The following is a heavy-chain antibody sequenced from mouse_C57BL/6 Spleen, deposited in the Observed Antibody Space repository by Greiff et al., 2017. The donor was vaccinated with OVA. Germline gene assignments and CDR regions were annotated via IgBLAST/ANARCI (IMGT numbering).Heavy chain of an antibody. J-gene: IGHJ1*03. D-gene: IGHD6-2*01. CDR3: ARSSPKRGYGYFDV. CDR1: GYTFTDYY. CDR2: INPNNGGT. Sequence: EVQLQQSGPELVKPGASVKISCKASGYTFTDYYMNWVKQSHGKSLEWIGDINPNNGGTSYNQKFKGKATLTVDKSSSTAYMELRSLTSEDSAVYYCARSSPKRGYGYFDVWGTGTTVTVSA. V-gene: IGHV1-26*01.